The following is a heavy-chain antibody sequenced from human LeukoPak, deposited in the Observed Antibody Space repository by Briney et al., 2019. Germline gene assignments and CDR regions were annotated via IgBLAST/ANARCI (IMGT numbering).Heavy chain of an antibody. CDR3: ARVLYSSSWFDP. Sequence: ASVKVSCKASGYTFTSYGISWVRLAPGQGLEWMGWISDYNGNTNYAQKLQGRVTMTTDTSTSTAYMELRSLRYDDTAVYYCARVLYSSSWFDPWGQGTLVTVSS. CDR2: ISDYNGNT. J-gene: IGHJ5*02. V-gene: IGHV1-18*01. D-gene: IGHD6-13*01. CDR1: GYTFTSYG.